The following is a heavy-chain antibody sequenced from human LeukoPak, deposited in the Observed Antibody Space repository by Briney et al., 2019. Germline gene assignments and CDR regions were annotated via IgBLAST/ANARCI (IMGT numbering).Heavy chain of an antibody. Sequence: SVKVSCKASGGTFSSYAISWVRQAPGQGLEWMGGIIPIFGTANYAQKFQGRVTITADESTSTAYMELSSLRSEDTAVYCCARAQVSKITIFGVVRGAWFDPWGQGTLVTVSS. J-gene: IGHJ5*02. D-gene: IGHD3-3*01. CDR1: GGTFSSYA. CDR3: ARAQVSKITIFGVVRGAWFDP. CDR2: IIPIFGTA. V-gene: IGHV1-69*13.